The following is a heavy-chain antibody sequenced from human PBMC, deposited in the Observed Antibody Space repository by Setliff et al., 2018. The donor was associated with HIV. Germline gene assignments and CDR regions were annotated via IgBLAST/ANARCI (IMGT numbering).Heavy chain of an antibody. D-gene: IGHD6-19*01. Sequence: KPSETLSLTCTVSDGSISTGRYYWGWIRQPTGKGLEWIGHIFSTASTYYNPSLKSRVSMSVDASKNQFSLKLRFVTAADTAVYYCARTPNSSGWYPYFDSWGQGTLVTVSS. J-gene: IGHJ4*02. CDR3: ARTPNSSGWYPYFDS. CDR2: IFSTAST. CDR1: DGSISTGRYY. V-gene: IGHV4-39*07.